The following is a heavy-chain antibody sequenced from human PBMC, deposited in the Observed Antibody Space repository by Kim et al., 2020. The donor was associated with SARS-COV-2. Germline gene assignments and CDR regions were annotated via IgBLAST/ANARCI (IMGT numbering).Heavy chain of an antibody. D-gene: IGHD3-10*01. V-gene: IGHV3-21*01. CDR2: ISSSSSYI. J-gene: IGHJ4*02. CDR1: GFTFSSYS. Sequence: GWSLRLSCAASGFTFSSYSMNWVRQAPGKGLEWVSSISSSSSYIYYADSVKGRFTISRDNAKNSLYLQMNSLRAEDTAVYYCARNYYGSGIYYIGYWGQGTPVTVSS. CDR3: ARNYYGSGIYYIGY.